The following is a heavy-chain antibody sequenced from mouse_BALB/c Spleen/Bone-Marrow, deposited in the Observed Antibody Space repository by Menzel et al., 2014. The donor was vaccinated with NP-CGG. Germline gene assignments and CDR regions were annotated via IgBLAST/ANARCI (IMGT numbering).Heavy chain of an antibody. V-gene: IGHV7-3*02. CDR1: GFTFTDYY. D-gene: IGHD2-1*01. Sequence: EVKLMESGAGLVQPGGSVRLSCAPSGFTFTDYYMSWVRQPPGKALEWLGFIRNKAKGYTTEYSASVKGRFTISRDNSKGIPYLQMNTLRAKDSAAYYSARDINYGNYWCVDGWGAGATVTVSS. CDR2: IRNKAKGYTT. CDR3: ARDINYGNYWCVDG. J-gene: IGHJ1*01.